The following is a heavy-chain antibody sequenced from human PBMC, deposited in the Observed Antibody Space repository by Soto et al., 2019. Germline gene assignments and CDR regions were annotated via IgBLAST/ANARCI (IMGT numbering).Heavy chain of an antibody. CDR2: ISYDGSNK. J-gene: IGHJ6*02. CDR3: AKVVYSSGTYYYYYYGMDV. CDR1: GFTFSSYG. V-gene: IGHV3-30*18. D-gene: IGHD6-19*01. Sequence: PGGSLRLSCAASGFTFSSYGMHWVRQAPGKGLEWAAVISYDGSNKYYADSVKGRFTISRDNSKNTLYLQMNSLRAEDTAVYYCAKVVYSSGTYYYYYYGMDVWGQGTTVTVSS.